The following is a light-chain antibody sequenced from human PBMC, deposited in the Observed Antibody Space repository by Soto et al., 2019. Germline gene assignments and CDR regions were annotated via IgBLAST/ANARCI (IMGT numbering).Light chain of an antibody. CDR1: QGISHY. CDR3: QKYNSAPLT. CDR2: GAS. J-gene: IGKJ4*01. Sequence: DIQMTQSPSSLSASVGDRVTITCRASQGISHYLAWYQQKPGKVPKLLIYGASTLRSGVPSRFSGSGSGTDFTLTISSLQPEDVATYYCQKYNSAPLTFGGGTKMEIK. V-gene: IGKV1-27*01.